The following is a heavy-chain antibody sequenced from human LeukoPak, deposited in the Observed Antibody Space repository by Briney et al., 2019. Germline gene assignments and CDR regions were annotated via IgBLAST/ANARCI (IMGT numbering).Heavy chain of an antibody. CDR3: ARDLGSGMDV. D-gene: IGHD2-15*01. CDR1: GFTFSYYW. V-gene: IGHV3-7*01. CDR2: IKQGGSEK. Sequence: GGSLRLSCAASGFTFSYYWMSWVRQAPGKGLEWVANIKQGGSEKYSVDSVKGRLTISRDNAKNSLYLQMNSLRVEDTAVYYCARDLGSGMDVWGQGTTVIVSS. J-gene: IGHJ6*02.